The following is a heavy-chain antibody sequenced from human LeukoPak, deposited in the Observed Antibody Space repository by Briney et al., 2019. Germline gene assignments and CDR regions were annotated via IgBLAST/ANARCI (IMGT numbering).Heavy chain of an antibody. CDR1: GGPISSHY. J-gene: IGHJ6*03. CDR3: ARERESYYMDV. V-gene: IGHV4-59*11. CDR2: IYYSGST. Sequence: SETLSLTCTVSGGPISSHYWGWIRQPPGKGLEWIGYIYYSGSTNYNPSLKSRVTISVDTSKNQFSLKLSSVTAADTAVYYCARERESYYMDVWGKGTTVTVSS.